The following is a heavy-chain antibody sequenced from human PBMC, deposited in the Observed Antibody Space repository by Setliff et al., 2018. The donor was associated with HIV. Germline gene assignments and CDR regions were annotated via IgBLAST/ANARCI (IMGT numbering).Heavy chain of an antibody. Sequence: SETLSLTCTISGGSISSSEYYWGWIRQPPGKGLEWIGNAHYSGTTHSSPALKSRVTMSVDTSKNQFSLKLSSVTAADTAIYYCARTYSSNWYIDYWGQGTLVTVSS. CDR1: GGSISSSEYY. CDR3: ARTYSSNWYIDY. J-gene: IGHJ4*02. CDR2: AHYSGTT. V-gene: IGHV4-39*01. D-gene: IGHD6-13*01.